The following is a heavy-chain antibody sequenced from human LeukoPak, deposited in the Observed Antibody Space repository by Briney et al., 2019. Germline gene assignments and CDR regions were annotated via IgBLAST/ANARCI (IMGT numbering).Heavy chain of an antibody. CDR2: AYYRSKWYY. Sequence: SQTLSLTCAISGDSVSIINAAWNWMRQSPSRGLEWLGRAYYRSKWYYDFAESVKSRITINPDTSKNQFSLQLDSVTPEDAAVYYCARDRRAGYSSGYFDYWGQGTLVTVSS. CDR1: GDSVSIINAA. V-gene: IGHV6-1*01. CDR3: ARDRRAGYSSGYFDY. D-gene: IGHD6-19*01. J-gene: IGHJ4*02.